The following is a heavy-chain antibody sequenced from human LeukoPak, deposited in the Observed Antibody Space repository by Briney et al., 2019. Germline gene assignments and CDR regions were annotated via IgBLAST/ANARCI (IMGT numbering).Heavy chain of an antibody. D-gene: IGHD6-19*01. CDR3: ARDRQWHGRYYYGMDV. V-gene: IGHV4-59*01. J-gene: IGHJ6*02. CDR2: IYYSGST. Sequence: PSETLSLTCTVSGGSISSYYWSWIRQPPGKRLEWIGYIYYSGSTNYNPSLKSRVTISVDTSKNQFSLKLSSVTAADTAVYYCARDRQWHGRYYYGMDVWGQGTTVTVSS. CDR1: GGSISSYY.